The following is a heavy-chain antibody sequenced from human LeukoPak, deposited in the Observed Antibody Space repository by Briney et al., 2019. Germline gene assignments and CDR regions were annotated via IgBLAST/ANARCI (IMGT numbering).Heavy chain of an antibody. CDR1: GFTFSSYG. V-gene: IGHV3-7*03. D-gene: IGHD3-9*01. J-gene: IGHJ4*02. CDR3: AGGTGFIIKD. CDR2: IKQDGSEK. Sequence: GGSLRLSCAASGFTFSSYGMHWVRQAPGKGLEWVANIKQDGSEKNYVDSVKGRFTISRDNAKNSLYLQMNNLRVEDTAMYYCAGGTGFIIKDWGQGTLVTVSS.